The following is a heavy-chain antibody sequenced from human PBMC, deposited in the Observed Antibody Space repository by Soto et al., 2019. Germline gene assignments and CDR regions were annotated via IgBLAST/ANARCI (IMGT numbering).Heavy chain of an antibody. V-gene: IGHV1-18*01. CDR1: GYSFDTFG. J-gene: IGHJ2*01. CDR3: ARCYCSGGSCFTGWHFDL. D-gene: IGHD2-15*01. Sequence: QVQVVQSGAEVKKPGASVKVACKASGYSFDTFGMSWVRQAPGQGLEWMGWISIEKGDTNSAQKFQDRVTMTTDTSTSTAYMELRSLTSDDTAVYYCARCYCSGGSCFTGWHFDLWGRGTLVTVSS. CDR2: ISIEKGDT.